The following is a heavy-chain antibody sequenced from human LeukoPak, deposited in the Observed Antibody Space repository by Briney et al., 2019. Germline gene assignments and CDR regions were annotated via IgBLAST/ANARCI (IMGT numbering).Heavy chain of an antibody. D-gene: IGHD6-19*01. CDR3: ARHRCGWCRWFDP. CDR1: GGSISSSSYY. V-gene: IGHV4-39*01. Sequence: SETLSLTCTVSGGSISSSSYYWGWIRQPPGKGLEWIGSIYYSGSTYYNPSLKSRVTISVDTSKNQFSLKLNSVTAADTAVYYCARHRCGWCRWFDPWGQGTLVTVSS. J-gene: IGHJ5*02. CDR2: IYYSGST.